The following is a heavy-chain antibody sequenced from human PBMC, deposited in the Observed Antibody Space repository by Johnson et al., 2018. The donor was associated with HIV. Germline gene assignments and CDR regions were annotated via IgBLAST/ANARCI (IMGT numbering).Heavy chain of an antibody. CDR2: IGTAGDT. D-gene: IGHD2-15*01. CDR1: GFTFDDYA. CDR3: ARRNGDIHAFEI. Sequence: VQLVESGGGVVRPGGSLRLSCAASGFTFDDYAMSWVRQRPGKGLEWVSAIGTAGDTYYPGSVKGRFTISRENAKNSLYLQMNSLRAGDTAVYYCARRNGDIHAFEIWGQGTMVTVSS. V-gene: IGHV3-13*01. J-gene: IGHJ3*02.